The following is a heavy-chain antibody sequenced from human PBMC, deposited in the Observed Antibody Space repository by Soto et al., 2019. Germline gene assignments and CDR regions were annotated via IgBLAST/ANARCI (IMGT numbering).Heavy chain of an antibody. Sequence: PVGSLRVSCAASGFTVSSNYMSWVRQAPGKGLEWVSVIYSGGSTYYADSVKGRFTISRDNSKNTLYLQMNSLRAEDTAVYYCASTELRAGSLLDYWGQGTLVTVSS. CDR3: ASTELRAGSLLDY. D-gene: IGHD1-7*01. V-gene: IGHV3-53*01. J-gene: IGHJ4*02. CDR2: IYSGGST. CDR1: GFTVSSNY.